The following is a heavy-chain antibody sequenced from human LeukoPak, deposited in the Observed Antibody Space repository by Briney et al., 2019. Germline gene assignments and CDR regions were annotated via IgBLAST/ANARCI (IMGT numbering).Heavy chain of an antibody. CDR3: ARERELVH. CDR2: ISSSGNTI. D-gene: IGHD1-26*01. J-gene: IGHJ4*02. CDR1: GFTFSSYS. V-gene: IGHV3-48*04. Sequence: PGASLRLSCAASGFTFSSYSMNWVRQAPGKGLEWVSYISSSGNTIYYADSVKGRFTISRDNAKSSLSLQMNSLRAEDTAVYYCARERELVHWGQGTLVTVPA.